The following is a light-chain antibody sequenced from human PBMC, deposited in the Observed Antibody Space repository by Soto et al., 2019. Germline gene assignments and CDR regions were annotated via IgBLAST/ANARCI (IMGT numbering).Light chain of an antibody. CDR2: GAS. J-gene: IGKJ1*01. Sequence: VRTQSTATLSLSPGERATLSCRASQSVSHNYLAWYQQKTGQAPRLLIYGASNSATGIPDRFSGSGSGTDFTLTISRLEPEDFAVYYCQQYGSPGTFGQGTKADI. V-gene: IGKV3-20*01. CDR3: QQYGSPGT. CDR1: QSVSHNY.